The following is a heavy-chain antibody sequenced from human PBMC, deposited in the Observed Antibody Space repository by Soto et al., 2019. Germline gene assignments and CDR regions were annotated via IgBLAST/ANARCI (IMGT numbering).Heavy chain of an antibody. CDR3: AKANGRVGVIYGMDV. J-gene: IGHJ6*02. Sequence: GGSLRLSCAASGFTFSSYAMIWVRQAPGKGLEWVSAISVSGGSTYYADSVKGRFTISRDNSKNTLYLQMNSLRAEDTAVYYCAKANGRVGVIYGMDVWGQGTTVTVSS. CDR1: GFTFSSYA. CDR2: ISVSGGST. D-gene: IGHD3-16*01. V-gene: IGHV3-23*01.